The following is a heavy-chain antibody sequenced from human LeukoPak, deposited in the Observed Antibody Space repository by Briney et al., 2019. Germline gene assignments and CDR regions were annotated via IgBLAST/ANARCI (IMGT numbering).Heavy chain of an antibody. CDR2: ISGSGGST. CDR1: GFTFSSYS. V-gene: IGHV3-23*01. D-gene: IGHD3-10*01. J-gene: IGHJ4*02. Sequence: QPGGSLRLSCAASGFTFSSYSMSWVRQAPGKGLEWVSGISGSGGSTDYADSVKGRFTISRDNSKNTLYLQMNSLRVEDTAVYYCAKPRRGFGEFMLDYWRQGTLVTVSS. CDR3: AKPRRGFGEFMLDY.